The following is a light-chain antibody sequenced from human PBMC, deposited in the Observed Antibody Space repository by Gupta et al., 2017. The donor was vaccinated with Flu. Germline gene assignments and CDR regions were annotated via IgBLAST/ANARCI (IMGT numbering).Light chain of an antibody. Sequence: TVTIYGTGRSGSIASNYVQWYQQRPGSSPTMVSYEDNQRPSGVPDRFAGSIYSSSNSATINRSGVKAEDESYYYCKYYGSGMGVCGGGTKLTVL. CDR2: EDN. V-gene: IGLV6-57*01. J-gene: IGLJ3*02. CDR1: SGSIASNY. CDR3: KYYGSGMGV.